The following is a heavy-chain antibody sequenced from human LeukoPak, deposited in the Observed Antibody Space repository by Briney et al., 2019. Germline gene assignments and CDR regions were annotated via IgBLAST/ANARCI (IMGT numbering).Heavy chain of an antibody. V-gene: IGHV3-48*01. CDR1: GFTFSGYR. J-gene: IGHJ4*02. Sequence: QSGGSLRLSCAASGFTFSGYRMNWVRQAPGKGLEWISYIDSGGGTPYYADSVKGRFTISRDNAMNSVSLQMNSLRAEDTAVYYCARDMSDSSGYPLFDYWGQGTLVTVSS. CDR3: ARDMSDSSGYPLFDY. D-gene: IGHD3-22*01. CDR2: IDSGGGTP.